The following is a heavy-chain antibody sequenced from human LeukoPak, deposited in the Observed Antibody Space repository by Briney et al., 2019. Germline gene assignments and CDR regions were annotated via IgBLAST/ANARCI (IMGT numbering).Heavy chain of an antibody. CDR1: GFTFSHYT. V-gene: IGHV3-21*01. Sequence: GGSLRLSCAASGFTFSHYTMNWVRQAPGKGLESVSSITALSSYIYYADSVKGRFTISRDNANNSLYLQMTSLRAEDTAVYYCARVGGTGWYHDDYWGQGTLVTVSS. D-gene: IGHD6-19*01. CDR2: ITALSSYI. J-gene: IGHJ4*02. CDR3: ARVGGTGWYHDDY.